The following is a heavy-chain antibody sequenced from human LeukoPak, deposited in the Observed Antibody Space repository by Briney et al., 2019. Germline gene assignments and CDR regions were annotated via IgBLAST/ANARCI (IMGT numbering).Heavy chain of an antibody. CDR2: IYYSGST. V-gene: IGHV4-59*08. CDR1: GGSISSYY. J-gene: IGHJ3*02. D-gene: IGHD3-22*01. CDR3: ARGGNYYDSSGAFFSLAFDI. Sequence: MSSETLSLTCTVSGGSISSYYWSWIRQPPGKGLEWIGYIYYSGSTYYNPSLKSRVTISVDTSKNQFSLKLSSVTAADTAVYYCARGGNYYDSSGAFFSLAFDIWGQGTMVTVSS.